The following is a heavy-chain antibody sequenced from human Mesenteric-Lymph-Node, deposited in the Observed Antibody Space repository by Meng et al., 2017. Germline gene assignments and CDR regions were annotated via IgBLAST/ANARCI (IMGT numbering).Heavy chain of an antibody. Sequence: GESLKISCAASGFTFGDYGMSWVRQAPGKGLEWVSGIDWNGGRTGYADAVKGRFTISSDNAKNYLYLQMNSLRAEDTAVYYCARDASGYNYGKTYYFDHWGQGTLVTVSS. CDR2: IDWNGGRT. CDR1: GFTFGDYG. J-gene: IGHJ4*02. D-gene: IGHD5-18*01. CDR3: ARDASGYNYGKTYYFDH. V-gene: IGHV3-20*04.